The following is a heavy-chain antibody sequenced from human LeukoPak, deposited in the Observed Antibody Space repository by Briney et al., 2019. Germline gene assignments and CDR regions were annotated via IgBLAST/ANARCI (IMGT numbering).Heavy chain of an antibody. Sequence: GGSLRLSCAASGFTFSDYYMSWIRQAPGKGLEWVSYISSSGSTIYYADSVKGRFTISRDNAKNSLYLQMNSLRAEDTAVYYCARDYSSGWYSEDEPRYYYYYGMDVWGQGTTVTVSS. J-gene: IGHJ6*02. D-gene: IGHD6-19*01. CDR3: ARDYSSGWYSEDEPRYYYYYGMDV. CDR2: ISSSGSTI. V-gene: IGHV3-11*01. CDR1: GFTFSDYY.